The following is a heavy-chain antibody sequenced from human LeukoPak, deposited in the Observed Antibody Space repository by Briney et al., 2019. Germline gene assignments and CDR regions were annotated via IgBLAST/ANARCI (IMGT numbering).Heavy chain of an antibody. CDR1: GFTFSSYW. V-gene: IGHV3-74*01. D-gene: IGHD5-24*01. J-gene: IGHJ4*02. CDR2: VSSNGGYT. Sequence: PGGSLRLSCRASGFTFSSYWMHWVRQAPGKGLVWVSRVSSNGGYTNYADSVKGRFTISRDNARNTLYLQMNSLRAEDTAVYYRARAQDSYNVLYFDRWDQGTLVTVSS. CDR3: ARAQDSYNVLYFDR.